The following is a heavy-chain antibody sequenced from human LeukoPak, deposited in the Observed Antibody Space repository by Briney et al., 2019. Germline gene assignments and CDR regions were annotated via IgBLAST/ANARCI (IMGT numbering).Heavy chain of an antibody. CDR1: GSSISNGSYY. CDR2: IYTSGST. D-gene: IGHD2-2*01. V-gene: IGHV4-61*02. Sequence: ILSLTSTAAGSSISNGSYYWRWIRQPAGKGLEWIGRIYTSGSTNYNPSLQSRVTTSVDTCKDQFYLRLSCVTAADTAVYYCARGKPAHSQLFDYWGQGTLVTVSS. CDR3: ARGKPAHSQLFDY. J-gene: IGHJ4*02.